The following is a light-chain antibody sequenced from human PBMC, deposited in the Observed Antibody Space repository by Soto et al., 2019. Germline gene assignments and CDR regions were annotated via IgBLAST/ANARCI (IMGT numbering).Light chain of an antibody. CDR2: TNS. CDR1: SSNIGSNY. Sequence: QSVLTQPPSASGTPGQRVTISCSGSSSNIGSNYVYWYQRLPGTAPKLLIYTNSQRPSGVPDRFSGSKSGTSASLAISGLRSEDEADYYCAAWDDSLSGWVFGGGTKLTVL. V-gene: IGLV1-47*02. CDR3: AAWDDSLSGWV. J-gene: IGLJ3*02.